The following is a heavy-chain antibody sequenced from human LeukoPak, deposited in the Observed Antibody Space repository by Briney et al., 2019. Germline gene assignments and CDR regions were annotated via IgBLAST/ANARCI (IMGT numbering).Heavy chain of an antibody. CDR3: AIGGGEGYTYGRYYFDY. CDR1: GYTFTSYG. CDR2: ISAYNGNT. J-gene: IGHJ4*02. V-gene: IGHV1-18*01. Sequence: ASVKVSCKASGYTFTSYGISWVRQAPGQGLEWMGWISAYNGNTNYAQKLQGRGTMTTDTSTSTAYVELSRLRSDNTAHYYCAIGGGEGYTYGRYYFDYWGQGTLVTVSS. D-gene: IGHD5-18*01.